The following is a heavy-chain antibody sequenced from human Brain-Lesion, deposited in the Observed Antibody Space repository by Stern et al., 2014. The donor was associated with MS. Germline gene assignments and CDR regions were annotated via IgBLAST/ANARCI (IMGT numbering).Heavy chain of an antibody. J-gene: IGHJ1*01. CDR3: AKWPHHIAVAGTRYFQH. D-gene: IGHD6-19*01. V-gene: IGHV3-23*01. CDR2: ISCRVGPT. Sequence: EVQLLESGGGLVQPGGTLRLSCAASGFSFSTYAMSWVRQPPGKGLQWVSVISCRVGPTNYAHSLKCRFTIARDNSKNTLYLQMDRLRADDTAVYYCAKWPHHIAVAGTRYFQHWGQGTLVTVSS. CDR1: GFSFSTYA.